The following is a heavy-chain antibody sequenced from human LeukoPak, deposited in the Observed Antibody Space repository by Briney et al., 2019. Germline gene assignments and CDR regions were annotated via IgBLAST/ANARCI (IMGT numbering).Heavy chain of an antibody. Sequence: PGGSLRLSCAASGFTFSSYWMSWVRQAPGKGREWVANIKQDGSEKYYVDSVKGRFTISRDNGKNSMYLQMNSLRAEDTAVYYCARWAGGHYDYWGQGTLVTVSS. CDR3: ARWAGGHYDY. J-gene: IGHJ4*02. CDR2: IKQDGSEK. CDR1: GFTFSSYW. D-gene: IGHD1-26*01. V-gene: IGHV3-7*01.